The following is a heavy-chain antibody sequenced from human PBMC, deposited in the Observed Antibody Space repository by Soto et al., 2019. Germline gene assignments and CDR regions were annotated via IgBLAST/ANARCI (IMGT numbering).Heavy chain of an antibody. J-gene: IGHJ6*02. V-gene: IGHV3-30*18. CDR2: ISYDGSNK. Sequence: QVQLVESGGGVVQPGRSLRLSCAASGFTFSSYGMHWVRQAPGKGLEWVAVISYDGSNKYYADSVKGRFTISRDNSKNTLTLQMNSLRAEDTAVYYCAKEIRYTATWSSIYYYYGMDVWGQGTTVTVSS. CDR1: GFTFSSYG. D-gene: IGHD5-18*01. CDR3: AKEIRYTATWSSIYYYYGMDV.